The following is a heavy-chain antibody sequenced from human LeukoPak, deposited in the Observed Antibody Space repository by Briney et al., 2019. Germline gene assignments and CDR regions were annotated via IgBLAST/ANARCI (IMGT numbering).Heavy chain of an antibody. CDR3: ARDGGTRLKYSFGYGDF. V-gene: IGHV3-11*04. J-gene: IGHJ4*02. CDR1: GGSFSGYY. D-gene: IGHD3-22*01. Sequence: LSLTCAVYGGSFSGYYWSWIRQAPGKGLEWVSYISSSGDSIHYADSVKGRFTISRDNAKNSLYLQMNSLRAEDTAVYYCARDGGTRLKYSFGYGDFWGQGTLVTVSS. CDR2: ISSSGDSI.